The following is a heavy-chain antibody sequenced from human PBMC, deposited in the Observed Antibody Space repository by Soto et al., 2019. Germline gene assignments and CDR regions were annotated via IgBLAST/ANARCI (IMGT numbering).Heavy chain of an antibody. CDR1: GGSFSGYY. CDR3: ARGRTRLGYSDYDYSVKTSRSTYYFDY. D-gene: IGHD5-12*01. J-gene: IGHJ4*02. Sequence: SETLSLTCAVYGGSFSGYYWSWIRQPPGKGLEWIGEINHSGSTNYNPSLKSRVTISVDTPKNQFSLKLSSVTAADTAVHYCARGRTRLGYSDYDYSVKTSRSTYYFDYWGQGTLVTVSS. V-gene: IGHV4-34*01. CDR2: INHSGST.